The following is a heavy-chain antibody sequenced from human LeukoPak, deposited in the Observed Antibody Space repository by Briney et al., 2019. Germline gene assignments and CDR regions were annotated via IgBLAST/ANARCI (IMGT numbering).Heavy chain of an antibody. CDR1: GGTSSSYA. J-gene: IGHJ5*02. CDR2: IIPIFGTA. V-gene: IGHV1-69*05. Sequence: SVKVSCKASGGTSSSYAISWVRQAPGQGLEWMGGIIPIFGTANYAQKFQGRVTITTDESTSTAYMELSSLRSEDTAVYYCARGAHYDILTGYSINNWFDPWGQGTLVTVSS. D-gene: IGHD3-9*01. CDR3: ARGAHYDILTGYSINNWFDP.